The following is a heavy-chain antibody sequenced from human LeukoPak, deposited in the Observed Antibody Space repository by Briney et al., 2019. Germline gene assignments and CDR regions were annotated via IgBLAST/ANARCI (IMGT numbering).Heavy chain of an antibody. CDR2: INPNSGGT. V-gene: IGHV1-2*02. Sequence: GASVKVSCKASGYTFTAYYMHWVRQAPGQGLQWMGWINPNSGGTNYAQNFQDRITMTRDTSISTAYLELTRLKSDDTAVYYWARDKGRRNSEFDYWGQGTLVAVSS. D-gene: IGHD5-24*01. CDR1: GYTFTAYY. J-gene: IGHJ4*02. CDR3: ARDKGRRNSEFDY.